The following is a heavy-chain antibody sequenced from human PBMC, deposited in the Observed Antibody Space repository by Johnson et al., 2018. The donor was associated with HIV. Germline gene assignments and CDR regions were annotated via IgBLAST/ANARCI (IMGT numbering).Heavy chain of an antibody. CDR2: IKQDGSEK. Sequence: VQLVESGGGLVQPGGSLRLSCAASGFTFSSYWMHWVRQGPGKGLEWVANIKQDGSEKYYVDSVKGRFTISRDNAKNSLYLQMNSLRAEDTAVFYCARDRGLRYFDWLSDHDAFDIWGQGTMVTVSS. J-gene: IGHJ3*02. CDR1: GFTFSSYW. V-gene: IGHV3-7*01. CDR3: ARDRGLRYFDWLSDHDAFDI. D-gene: IGHD3-9*01.